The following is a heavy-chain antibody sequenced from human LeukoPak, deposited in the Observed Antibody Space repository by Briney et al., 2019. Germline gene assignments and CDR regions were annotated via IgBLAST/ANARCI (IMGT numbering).Heavy chain of an antibody. CDR3: ARWRSSCHSDY. Sequence: GESLKISCKGSGYRFTSFWIGWVRQMPGKGLEWMGIIYPGDSNTRYSPSFQGQVTFSADRSTSTAYLQWSSLKASDSAMYYCARWRSSCHSDYWGEGTPVTVSS. V-gene: IGHV5-51*01. CDR1: GYRFTSFW. CDR2: IYPGDSNT. D-gene: IGHD6-13*01. J-gene: IGHJ4*02.